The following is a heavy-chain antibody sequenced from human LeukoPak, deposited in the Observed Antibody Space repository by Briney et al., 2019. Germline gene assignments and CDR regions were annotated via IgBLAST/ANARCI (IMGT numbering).Heavy chain of an antibody. CDR3: AREFGSSWYGGQVFYYYYYGMDV. J-gene: IGHJ6*02. Sequence: GRSLRLSCAASGFTFSSYGMHWVRQAPGKGLEWVAVIWYDGSNKYYADSVKGRFTISRDNSKNTLYLQMNSLRAEDTAVYYCAREFGSSWYGGQVFYYYYYGMDVWGQGTTVTVSS. D-gene: IGHD6-13*01. CDR2: IWYDGSNK. CDR1: GFTFSSYG. V-gene: IGHV3-33*01.